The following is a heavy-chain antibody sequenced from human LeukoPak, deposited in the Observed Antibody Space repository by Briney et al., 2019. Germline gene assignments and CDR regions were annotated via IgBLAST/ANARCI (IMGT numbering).Heavy chain of an antibody. CDR1: GGSITNTNY. J-gene: IGHJ4*02. CDR2: VNLQGST. Sequence: SETLSLTCGVSGGSITNTNYWTWVRQPPGTGLEWIGEVNLQGSTNYNPSLMGRVAISVDTSENHISLQLTSVTAADTAVYYCAREGGPYRPLDYSGQGTLVTVSS. CDR3: AREGGPYRPLDY. V-gene: IGHV4-4*02.